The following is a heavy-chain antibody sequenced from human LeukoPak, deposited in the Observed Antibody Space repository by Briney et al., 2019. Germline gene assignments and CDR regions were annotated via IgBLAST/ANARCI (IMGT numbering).Heavy chain of an antibody. CDR3: ARDSSGGSVYYYYYYMDV. D-gene: IGHD5-12*01. CDR1: GGTFSSYA. V-gene: IGHV1-69*04. CDR2: IIPILGIA. J-gene: IGHJ6*03. Sequence: SVKVSCKASGGTFSSYAISWVRQAPGQGLEWMGRIIPILGIANYAQKFQGRVTITADKSTSTAYMELSSLRSEDTAVYYCARDSSGGSVYYYYYYMDVWGKGTTVTVSS.